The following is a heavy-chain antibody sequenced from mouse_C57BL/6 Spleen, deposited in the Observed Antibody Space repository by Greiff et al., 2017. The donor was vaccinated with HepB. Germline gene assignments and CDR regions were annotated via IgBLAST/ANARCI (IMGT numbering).Heavy chain of an antibody. D-gene: IGHD1-1*01. Sequence: QVQLQQSGPELVKPGASVKISCKASGYAFSSSWMNWVKQRPGKGLEWIGRIYPGDGDTNYNGKFKGKATLTADKSSSTAYMQLSSLTSEDSAVYFCARSPLITTVGYYFDYWGQGTTLTVSS. CDR1: GYAFSSSW. J-gene: IGHJ2*01. CDR2: IYPGDGDT. V-gene: IGHV1-82*01. CDR3: ARSPLITTVGYYFDY.